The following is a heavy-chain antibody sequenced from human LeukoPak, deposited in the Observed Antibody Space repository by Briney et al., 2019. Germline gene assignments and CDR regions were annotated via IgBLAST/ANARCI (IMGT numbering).Heavy chain of an antibody. V-gene: IGHV3-48*01. J-gene: IGHJ3*02. CDR2: ISSSSSTI. CDR1: GFTFSSYS. Sequence: GGSLRLSCAASGFTFSSYSMNWVRQAPGKGLEWVSYISSSSSTIYYADSVKGRFTISRDNAKNSLYLQMNSLRVDDTAVYYCARDLAGPPQEAFDIWGQGIMVIVSS. CDR3: ARDLAGPPQEAFDI.